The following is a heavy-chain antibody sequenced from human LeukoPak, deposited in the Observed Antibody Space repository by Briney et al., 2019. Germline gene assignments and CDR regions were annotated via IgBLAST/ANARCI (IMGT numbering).Heavy chain of an antibody. CDR2: INPSGGST. CDR3: ANGDTSNDFCSGPYNWFDL. J-gene: IGHJ5*02. V-gene: IGHV1-46*01. CDR1: GYTFTSYY. Sequence: ASVKVSCKASGYTFTSYYMHWVRPAPGQGLEWMGIINPSGGSTSYAQKFQGRVTMTRDTSTSTVYMELSSLRSEDTAVYYCANGDTSNDFCSGPYNWFDLWGQGTLVTVSS. D-gene: IGHD3-3*01.